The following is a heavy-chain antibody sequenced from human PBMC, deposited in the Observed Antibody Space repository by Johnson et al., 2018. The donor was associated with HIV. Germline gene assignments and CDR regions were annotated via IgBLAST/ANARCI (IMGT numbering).Heavy chain of an antibody. Sequence: QVQLVESGGGVVQPGRSLRLSCAASGFTFSSYAMYWVRQAPGKGLEWVAGILYDGSNKYYADSVKGRFTISRDNSKNTLYLQMNNVRAEDTAVYYCAKDWAYSSSWYDEGLAFDIWGQGTMVTVSS. V-gene: IGHV3-30*18. D-gene: IGHD6-13*01. J-gene: IGHJ3*02. CDR1: GFTFSSYA. CDR2: ILYDGSNK. CDR3: AKDWAYSSSWYDEGLAFDI.